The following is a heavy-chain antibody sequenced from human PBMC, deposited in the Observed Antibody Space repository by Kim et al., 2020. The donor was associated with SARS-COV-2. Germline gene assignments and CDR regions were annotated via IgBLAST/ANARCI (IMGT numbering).Heavy chain of an antibody. V-gene: IGHV3-66*01. J-gene: IGHJ3*02. CDR2: IYRGGST. CDR3: AREKYTRNEAVAFDI. CDR1: GFTVSSDY. D-gene: IGHD1-26*01. Sequence: GGSLRLSCAASGFTVSSDYMSWVRQAPGKGLEWVSVIYRGGSTYSADSVKGRFTISRDNSKNTVYLQMTSLRVEDTAVYYCAREKYTRNEAVAFDIWGQGTMVTVSS.